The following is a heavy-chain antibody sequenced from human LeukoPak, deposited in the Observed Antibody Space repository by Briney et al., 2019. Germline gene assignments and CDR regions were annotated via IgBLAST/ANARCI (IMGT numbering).Heavy chain of an antibody. CDR1: GYTLTELS. CDR3: ATVAPEDYYFDY. CDR2: FDPEDGET. J-gene: IGHJ4*02. V-gene: IGHV1-24*01. D-gene: IGHD3/OR15-3a*01. Sequence: GASVTVSCKVSGYTLTELSMHWVRQAPGKGLEWMGGFDPEDGETINAQRFQGRVAMTEDTSTDTAYMELSSLRSEDTAVYYCATVAPEDYYFDYWGQGTLVTVSS.